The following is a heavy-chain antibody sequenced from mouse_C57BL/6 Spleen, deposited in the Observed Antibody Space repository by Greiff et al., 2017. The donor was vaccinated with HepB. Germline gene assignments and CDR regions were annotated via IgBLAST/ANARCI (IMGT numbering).Heavy chain of an antibody. D-gene: IGHD6-1*01. V-gene: IGHV1-52*01. CDR3: AREGSYGFAY. CDR2: IDPSDSET. CDR1: GYTFTSYW. J-gene: IGHJ3*01. Sequence: QVQLRQPGAELVRPGSSVKLSCKASGYTFTSYWMHWVKQRPIQGLEWIGNIDPSDSETHYNQKFKDKATLTVDKSSSTAYMQLSSLTSEDSAVYYCAREGSYGFAYWGQGTLVTVSA.